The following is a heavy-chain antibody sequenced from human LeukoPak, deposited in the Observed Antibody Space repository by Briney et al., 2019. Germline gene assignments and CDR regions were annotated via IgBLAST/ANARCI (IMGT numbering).Heavy chain of an antibody. D-gene: IGHD2-21*02. CDR1: GYTFTSYD. J-gene: IGHJ4*02. CDR3: ARGGVVTAALGY. CDR2: MNPNSGNT. Sequence: ASVKVSCKASGYTFTSYDINWVRQATGQGLEWMGWMNPNSGNTGYAQKFQGRVTMTRNTSISTAYMELSSLRSEDTAVCYCARGGVVTAALGYWGQGTLVTVSS. V-gene: IGHV1-8*01.